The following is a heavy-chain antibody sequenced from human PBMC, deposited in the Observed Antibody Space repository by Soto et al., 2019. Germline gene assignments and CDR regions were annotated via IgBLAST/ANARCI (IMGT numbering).Heavy chain of an antibody. J-gene: IGHJ5*02. Sequence: GGSLRLSCAASGFTFSSYGMHWVRQAPGKGLEWVAVISYDGSNKYYADSVKGRFTISRDNSKNTLYLQMNGLRAEDTAVYYCAKDNGGNYDFWSGYSDWFDPWGQGTLVTVSS. V-gene: IGHV3-30*18. CDR1: GFTFSSYG. CDR2: ISYDGSNK. CDR3: AKDNGGNYDFWSGYSDWFDP. D-gene: IGHD3-3*01.